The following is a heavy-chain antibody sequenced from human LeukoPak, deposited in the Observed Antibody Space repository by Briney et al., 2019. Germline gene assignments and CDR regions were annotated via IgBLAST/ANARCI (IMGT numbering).Heavy chain of an antibody. D-gene: IGHD4-17*01. J-gene: IGHJ2*01. CDR1: GFIFSSYN. Sequence: GGSLRLSCAASGFIFSSYNMNWVRQAPGKGLEWVSSISSRSRDVYYADSVKGRFTISRDNTKSSLFLQMDSLRAEDTAVYYCASTIVTTVYPPGWYFDLWGRGTQVTVSS. V-gene: IGHV3-21*06. CDR3: ASTIVTTVYPPGWYFDL. CDR2: ISSRSRDV.